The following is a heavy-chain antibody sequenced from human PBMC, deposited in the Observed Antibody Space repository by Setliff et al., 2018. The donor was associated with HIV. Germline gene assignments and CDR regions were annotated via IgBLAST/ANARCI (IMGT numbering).Heavy chain of an antibody. D-gene: IGHD7-27*01. V-gene: IGHV5-51*01. CDR3: AKTGGLRYMDV. J-gene: IGHJ6*03. CDR1: GFTFSNYW. Sequence: PGESLKISCQASGFTFSNYWIGWVRQMPRKGLEWMGIIYPGDSDTKYSPSFQGQVTMSADKSNNTAYLQWSSLKTSDSAIYYCAKTGGLRYMDVWGKGTTVTVSS. CDR2: IYPGDSDT.